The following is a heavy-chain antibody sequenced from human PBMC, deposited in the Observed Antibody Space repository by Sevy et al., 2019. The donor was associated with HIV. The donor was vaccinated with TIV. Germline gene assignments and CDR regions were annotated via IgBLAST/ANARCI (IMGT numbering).Heavy chain of an antibody. Sequence: SETLSLTCTVSGGSISSYYWSWIRQPPGKGLEWIGYFYYSGSTNYNPSLKSRVTISVDTSKNQFSLKLSSVTAADTAVYYCARDLRSMGWFDPWGQGTLVTVSS. J-gene: IGHJ5*02. V-gene: IGHV4-59*01. CDR1: GGSISSYY. CDR2: FYYSGST. CDR3: ARDLRSMGWFDP. D-gene: IGHD4-17*01.